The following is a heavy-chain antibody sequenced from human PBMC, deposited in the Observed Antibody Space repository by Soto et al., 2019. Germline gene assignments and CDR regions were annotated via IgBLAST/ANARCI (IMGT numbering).Heavy chain of an antibody. CDR1: GGSISSSSYY. Sequence: TSETLSLTCTVSGGSISSSSYYWGWIRQPPGKGMEWIGSIYFSGSTYYNPSLKSRVTISVDTSKNQFSLKLSSVTAADTAVYYCVRPHLGFPGYDFQYFQHWGQGTLVTVSS. V-gene: IGHV4-39*01. D-gene: IGHD3-3*01. J-gene: IGHJ1*01. CDR3: VRPHLGFPGYDFQYFQH. CDR2: IYFSGST.